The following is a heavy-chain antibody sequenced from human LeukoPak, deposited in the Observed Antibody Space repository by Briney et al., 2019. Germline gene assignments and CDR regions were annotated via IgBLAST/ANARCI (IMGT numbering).Heavy chain of an antibody. J-gene: IGHJ4*02. CDR1: GFTFSSYG. CDR3: ARVESSIAVAGTPDAFDI. V-gene: IGHV3-33*01. D-gene: IGHD6-19*01. CDR2: IWYDGSNN. Sequence: GRSLRLSCAASGFTFSSYGMHWVRQAPGKGREWVAVIWYDGSNNYYADSVKGRFTISRDNSKNTLYLQMNSLRAEDTAVYYCARVESSIAVAGTPDAFDIWGQGTLVTVSS.